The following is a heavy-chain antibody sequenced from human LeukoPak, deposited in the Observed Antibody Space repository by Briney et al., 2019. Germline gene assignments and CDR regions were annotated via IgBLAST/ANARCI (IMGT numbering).Heavy chain of an antibody. Sequence: PSQTLSLTCTVSGGSVSSGDYYRSWLRQPPGKGLEWIGYIYNSGSTYYNPSLKSRVTISLEMSKNQFSLKLSSMTAADTAVCYCARRPSGSWYGGWFDPWGQGTLVTVSS. D-gene: IGHD6-13*01. CDR2: IYNSGST. V-gene: IGHV4-30-4*01. J-gene: IGHJ5*02. CDR3: ARRPSGSWYGGWFDP. CDR1: GGSVSSGDYY.